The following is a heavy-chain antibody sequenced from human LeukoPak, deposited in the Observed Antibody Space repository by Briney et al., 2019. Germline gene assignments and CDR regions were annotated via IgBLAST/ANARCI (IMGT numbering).Heavy chain of an antibody. J-gene: IGHJ6*02. V-gene: IGHV3-74*01. CDR2: INNDGSST. CDR1: GFTFSSYW. Sequence: PEGSLRLSCAASGFTFSSYWMHWVRHAPGKGPVWVSRINNDGSSTRYADSVKGRFTISRDNAKDTLYLQMTSLRAEDTAVYYCARSHYYDSSGSFYYYYGLDVWGQGTTVTVSS. CDR3: ARSHYYDSSGSFYYYYGLDV. D-gene: IGHD3-22*01.